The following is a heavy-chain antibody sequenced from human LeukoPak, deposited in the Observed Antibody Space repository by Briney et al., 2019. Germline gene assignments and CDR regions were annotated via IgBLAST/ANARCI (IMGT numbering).Heavy chain of an antibody. Sequence: SETLSLTCTVSGGSISSYYWSWIRQPPGKGLEWIGYIYYSGSTNYNPSFKSRVTISVDTSKNQFSLKLSSVTAADTAVYYCAREGFLGAFDIWGQGTMVTVSS. D-gene: IGHD3-10*01. CDR3: AREGFLGAFDI. CDR2: IYYSGST. V-gene: IGHV4-59*01. J-gene: IGHJ3*02. CDR1: GGSISSYY.